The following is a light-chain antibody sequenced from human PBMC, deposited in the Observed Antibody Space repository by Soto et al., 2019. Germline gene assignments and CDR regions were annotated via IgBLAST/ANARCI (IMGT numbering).Light chain of an antibody. V-gene: IGLV2-14*01. Sequence: QSALTQPASVSGSPGQSITISCTGTSSDVGGYNYVSWYQQHPGKAPKLVIYEVSNRPSGVSNRFSGSKSGNTASLTISGLQADDEADYYCSSYTSSSTLYVVFGGGTKLTVL. J-gene: IGLJ2*01. CDR3: SSYTSSSTLYVV. CDR2: EVS. CDR1: SSDVGGYNY.